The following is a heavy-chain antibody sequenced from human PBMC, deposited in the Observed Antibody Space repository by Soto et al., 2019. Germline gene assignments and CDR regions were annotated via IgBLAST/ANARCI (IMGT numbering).Heavy chain of an antibody. Sequence: SETLSLTCTVSGGSISSYYWSWIRQPPGKGLEWIGYIYYSGSTNYNPSLKSRVTISVDTSKNQFSLKLSSVTAADTAVYYCARGPYDSSGYYYVWWFDPWGQGTLVTVSS. V-gene: IGHV4-59*01. D-gene: IGHD3-22*01. CDR2: IYYSGST. CDR1: GGSISSYY. CDR3: ARGPYDSSGYYYVWWFDP. J-gene: IGHJ5*02.